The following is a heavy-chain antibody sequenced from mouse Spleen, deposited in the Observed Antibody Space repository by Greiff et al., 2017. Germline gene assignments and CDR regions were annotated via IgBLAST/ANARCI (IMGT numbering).Heavy chain of an antibody. CDR3: AQFPYYYDGSLAWFAY. J-gene: IGHJ3*01. Sequence: QVQLQQSGAELARPGASVKLSCKASGYTFTSYGISWVKQRPGQGLEWIGEIYPRSGNTYYNEKFKGKATLTADKSSSTAYMELRSLTSEDSAVYFCAQFPYYYDGSLAWFAYWGQGTLVTVSA. D-gene: IGHD1-1*01. CDR2: IYPRSGNT. V-gene: IGHV1-81*01. CDR1: GYTFTSYG.